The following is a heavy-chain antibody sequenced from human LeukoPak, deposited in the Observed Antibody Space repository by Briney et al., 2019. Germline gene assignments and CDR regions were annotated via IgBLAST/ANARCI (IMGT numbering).Heavy chain of an antibody. D-gene: IGHD3-22*01. CDR2: INHSGST. V-gene: IGHV4-34*01. CDR1: GGSFSGYY. J-gene: IGHJ4*02. Sequence: SETLSLTCAVCGGSFSGYYWSWIRQPPGKGLEWIGEINHSGSTNYNPSLKSRVTISVDTSKNQFSLKLSSVTAADTAVYYCARGPSYYYDSSGYPYYFDYWGQGTLVTVSS. CDR3: ARGPSYYYDSSGYPYYFDY.